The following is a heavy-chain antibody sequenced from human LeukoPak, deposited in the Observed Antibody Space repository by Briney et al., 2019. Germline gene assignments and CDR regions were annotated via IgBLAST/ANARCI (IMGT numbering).Heavy chain of an antibody. CDR1: GYTFTGYY. D-gene: IGHD3-22*01. Sequence: ASVKVSCKASGYTFTGYYMHWVRQAPGQGLEWMGWINPNSGGTNYAQKFQGRVTMTRDTSISTTYMELSRLRSDDTVVYYCASHYYDSSGYPEPYDYWGQGTLVTVSS. CDR3: ASHYYDSSGYPEPYDY. CDR2: INPNSGGT. J-gene: IGHJ4*02. V-gene: IGHV1-2*02.